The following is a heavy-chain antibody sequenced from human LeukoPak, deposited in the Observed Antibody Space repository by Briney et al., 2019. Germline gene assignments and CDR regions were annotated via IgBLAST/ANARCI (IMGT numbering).Heavy chain of an antibody. J-gene: IGHJ4*02. CDR3: ARGPKKYSYGYFHY. CDR1: GGSFSGYY. CDR2: INHSGST. Sequence: SETLSLTCAVYGGSFSGYYWIWIRQPPGKGLEWIGEINHSGSTNYNPSLKSRVTISVDTSKNQFSLKLSSVTAADTAVYYCARGPKKYSYGYFHYWGQGTLVTVSS. V-gene: IGHV4-34*01. D-gene: IGHD5-18*01.